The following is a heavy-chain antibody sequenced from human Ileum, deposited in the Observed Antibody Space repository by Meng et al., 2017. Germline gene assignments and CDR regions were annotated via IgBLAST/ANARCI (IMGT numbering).Heavy chain of an antibody. CDR3: ARDQIGDYVWDY. CDR1: GYTFTSTNYG. V-gene: IGHV1-18*01. Sequence: QVQLVQSGAEVKKPGASVKVSCKASGYTFTSTNYGISWMRQVPGQGLEWMGWVSTYNDDTNHVQKFQDRVTMTTDTSTSTVYMELRSLRSDDTAVYYCARDQIGDYVWDYWGQGTLVTVSS. CDR2: VSTYNDDT. J-gene: IGHJ4*02. D-gene: IGHD4-17*01.